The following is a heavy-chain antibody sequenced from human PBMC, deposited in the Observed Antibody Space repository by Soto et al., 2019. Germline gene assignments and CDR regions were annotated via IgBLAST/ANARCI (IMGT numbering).Heavy chain of an antibody. D-gene: IGHD3-10*01. Sequence: QVQLVESGGGVVQPGRSLRLSCAASGFTFSSYAMHWVRQAPGKGLEWVAVISYDGSNKYYADSVKGRFTISRDNSKNTLYLQMNSLRAADTAVYYCARALVAWFGKGPCYYWGQGTLVTVSS. CDR2: ISYDGSNK. CDR3: ARALVAWFGKGPCYY. V-gene: IGHV3-30-3*01. J-gene: IGHJ4*02. CDR1: GFTFSSYA.